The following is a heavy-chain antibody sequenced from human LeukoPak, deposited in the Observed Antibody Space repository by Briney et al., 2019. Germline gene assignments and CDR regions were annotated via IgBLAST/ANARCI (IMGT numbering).Heavy chain of an antibody. Sequence: PGGSLRLSCAASGFTFSSYGMHWARQAPGKGLEWVAVISFDGSNRYYADSVKGRFTISRDNSKNTLYLQMNSLRAEDTAVYYCAKGFWGVVVAAAFDYWGQGTLVTVSS. CDR2: ISFDGSNR. J-gene: IGHJ4*02. V-gene: IGHV3-30*18. CDR3: AKGFWGVVVAAAFDY. D-gene: IGHD2-15*01. CDR1: GFTFSSYG.